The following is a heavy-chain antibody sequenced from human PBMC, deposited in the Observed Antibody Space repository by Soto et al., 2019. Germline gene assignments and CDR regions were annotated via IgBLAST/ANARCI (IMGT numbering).Heavy chain of an antibody. D-gene: IGHD2-15*01. CDR2: INHDGIP. J-gene: IGHJ4*02. CDR3: ARGQWSDRFLN. V-gene: IGHV4-34*02. Sequence: QVQLQQWGAGLLKPSETLSLTCAVYGGSFSGYYWSWIRQPPGKGLEWIGEINHDGIPNYNPSFKSRVIMSVDTSTNPFSLKVSSVTAADTAVYFCARGQWSDRFLNWGQGTLLTVSS. CDR1: GGSFSGYY.